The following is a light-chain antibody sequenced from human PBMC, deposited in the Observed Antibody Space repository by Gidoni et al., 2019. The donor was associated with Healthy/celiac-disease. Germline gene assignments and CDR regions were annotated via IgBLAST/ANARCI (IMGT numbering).Light chain of an antibody. CDR2: GAS. CDR3: QQYGSSPPWT. V-gene: IGKV3-20*01. CDR1: QSVSSSY. Sequence: EIVLTQSPGTLSLSPGERATLACRASQSVSSSYLAWYQQKPGLAPRLLIYGASSRATGIPDRFSGSGSGTDFTLTISSLEPEDFAVYYGQQYGSSPPWTFGQWTKVEIK. J-gene: IGKJ1*01.